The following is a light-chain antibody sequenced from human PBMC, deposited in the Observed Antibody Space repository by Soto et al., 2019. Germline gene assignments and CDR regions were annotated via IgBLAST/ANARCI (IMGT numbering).Light chain of an antibody. J-gene: IGKJ4*01. CDR1: QALSNY. Sequence: DIQLTQSPSVLSASVGDTVTITCRASQALSNYLAWYQQKPGKAPDLLIYSASTLQRGVPSRFSGSGSETEFSLTIRALQHADFATYYCQQLSRYPLTFGGWTKVDIK. CDR3: QQLSRYPLT. CDR2: SAS. V-gene: IGKV1-9*01.